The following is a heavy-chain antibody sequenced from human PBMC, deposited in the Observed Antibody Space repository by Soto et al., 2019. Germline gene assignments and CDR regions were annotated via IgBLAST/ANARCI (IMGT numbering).Heavy chain of an antibody. D-gene: IGHD3-10*01. CDR2: ISGSSTST. CDR3: AKDPSSGFAMENYFDY. CDR1: GFTFSSYA. J-gene: IGHJ4*02. Sequence: EVQLSGSGGGLVQPGGSLRLSCAASGFTFSSYAMSWVRQAPGKGLEWVSAISGSSTSTYYADAVKGRFTISRDNSKNPLYLQMDSLRAEDTAVYYCAKDPSSGFAMENYFDYLGQGTLVTVSS. V-gene: IGHV3-23*01.